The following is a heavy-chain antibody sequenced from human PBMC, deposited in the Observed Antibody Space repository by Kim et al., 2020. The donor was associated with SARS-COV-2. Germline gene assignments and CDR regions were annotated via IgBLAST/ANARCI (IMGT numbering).Heavy chain of an antibody. CDR2: INHSGST. CDR3: ARQYQLLWWRWFDP. J-gene: IGHJ5*02. V-gene: IGHV4-34*01. CDR1: GGSFSGYY. Sequence: SETLSLTCAVYGGSFSGYYWSWIRQPPGKGLEWIGEINHSGSTNYNPSLKSRVTISVDTSKNQFSLKLSSVTAADTAVYYCARQYQLLWWRWFDPWGQGTLVTVSS. D-gene: IGHD2-2*01.